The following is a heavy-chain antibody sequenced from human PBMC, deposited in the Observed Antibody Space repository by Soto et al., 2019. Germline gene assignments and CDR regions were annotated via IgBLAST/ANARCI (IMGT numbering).Heavy chain of an antibody. D-gene: IGHD1-7*01. V-gene: IGHV3-23*01. CDR1: GFTFSTYA. J-gene: IGHJ4*02. Sequence: GGSLRLSCAASGFTFSTYAMSWVRQAPGKGLEWVSVISGSGADTYYADSVKGRFTISRDNSKNTLSLQMNSLRAEDTAVYYCAKDICLSLNYGGSGEFDSWGQGTPVTVSS. CDR2: ISGSGADT. CDR3: AKDICLSLNYGGSGEFDS.